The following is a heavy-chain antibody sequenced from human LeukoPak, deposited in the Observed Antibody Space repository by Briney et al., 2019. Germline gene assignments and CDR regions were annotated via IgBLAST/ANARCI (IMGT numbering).Heavy chain of an antibody. CDR1: GYSFNNYW. J-gene: IGHJ3*01. D-gene: IGHD3-10*01. CDR3: ARQGGSGTFGAFNV. V-gene: IGHV5-51*01. Sequence: GESLKISCQGSGYSFNNYWIGWMRQMPGNGLEWMGIIHPGDSDIRYSPSFQGLVTISADMSISTAYLQWNSLKASDTAKYYCARQGGSGTFGAFNVWGQGTMVTVSS. CDR2: IHPGDSDI.